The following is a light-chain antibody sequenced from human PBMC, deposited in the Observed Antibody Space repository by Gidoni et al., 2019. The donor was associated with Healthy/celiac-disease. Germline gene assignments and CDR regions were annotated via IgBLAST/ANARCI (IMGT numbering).Light chain of an antibody. V-gene: IGKV4-1*01. CDR3: QQYYGTPRT. CDR2: WAS. J-gene: IGKJ1*01. Sequence: DIVMTQSPDSLAVSLGERATINCKSSQSVLYSSNNKNYLAWYQQKPGQPPKLLIYWASTRESGVPDRFSGSGSGTDFTLTISSLQAADVAVYYCQQYYGTPRTFXQXTKVXIK. CDR1: QSVLYSSNNKNY.